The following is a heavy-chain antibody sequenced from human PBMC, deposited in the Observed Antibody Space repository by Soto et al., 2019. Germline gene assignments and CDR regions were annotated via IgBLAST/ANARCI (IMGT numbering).Heavy chain of an antibody. J-gene: IGHJ6*02. CDR3: EREKTSYGMDV. V-gene: IGHV1-8*01. Sequence: QVQLVQSGAEVKKPGASVKVSCKASGYTFTSYDINWVRQATGQGLEWMGWMNPNSGNTGYAQKFQGRVTMTRNTMQSAAYMEMASLRSAASAVYSCEREKTSYGMDVWGQGATVTVSS. CDR2: MNPNSGNT. CDR1: GYTFTSYD.